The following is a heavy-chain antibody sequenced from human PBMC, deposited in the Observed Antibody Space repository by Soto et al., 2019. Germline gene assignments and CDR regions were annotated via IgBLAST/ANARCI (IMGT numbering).Heavy chain of an antibody. V-gene: IGHV3-7*05. J-gene: IGHJ4*02. CDR2: IKSDGSER. CDR3: ARDVI. Sequence: EVQLVESGGGLVQPGGSLRLSCAASGFTFSNFWMSWVRQAPGKGLEWVASIKSDGSERSHVDAVRGRFSISRDNARNSLYLQTNSLRADDTAVYYCARDVIWGQGSLVTVSS. CDR1: GFTFSNFW.